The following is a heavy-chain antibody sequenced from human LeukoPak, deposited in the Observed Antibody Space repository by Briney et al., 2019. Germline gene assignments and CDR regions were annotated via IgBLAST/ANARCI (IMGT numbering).Heavy chain of an antibody. CDR3: ARDNTVADVDY. CDR1: GFTFSSYW. J-gene: IGHJ4*02. CDR2: IKTDGSQI. Sequence: GGSLRLSCVASGFTFSSYWMTWVRQAPGKGLEWVANIKTDGSQIYYVDSVKGRFTISRDNAKNSLYLQMNSLRAEDTAVYYCARDNTVADVDYWGQGTLVTVSS. V-gene: IGHV3-7*01. D-gene: IGHD6-13*01.